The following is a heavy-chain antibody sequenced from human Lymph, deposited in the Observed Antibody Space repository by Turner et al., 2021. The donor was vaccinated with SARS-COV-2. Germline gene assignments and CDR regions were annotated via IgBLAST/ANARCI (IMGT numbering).Heavy chain of an antibody. Sequence: EVQLVESGGGLVQPGGSLRLSCAASGLTVSSNYMTWVRQAPGKGLEWVSVIYSGGSTYYADSVKGRFTISRPNSKNTLYLQMNSLRAEDTAVYYCARDLDTAGGMDVWGQGTTVTVSS. J-gene: IGHJ6*02. CDR3: ARDLDTAGGMDV. V-gene: IGHV3-53*04. D-gene: IGHD5-18*01. CDR1: GLTVSSNY. CDR2: IYSGGST.